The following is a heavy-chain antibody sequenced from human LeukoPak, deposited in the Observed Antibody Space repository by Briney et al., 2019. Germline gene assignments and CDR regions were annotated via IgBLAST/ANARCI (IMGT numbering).Heavy chain of an antibody. CDR3: ASGDYSSGWYLDY. Sequence: GGSLRLSCAASAFPFSGYGMHWVRQAPDKGRGWGGVIWHDGSHKYYADSVKGRFTISRDNSKNTLYLQMNSLRAEDTAVYYCASGDYSSGWYLDYWGQGTLVTVSS. J-gene: IGHJ4*02. V-gene: IGHV3-33*01. CDR1: AFPFSGYG. CDR2: IWHDGSHK. D-gene: IGHD6-19*01.